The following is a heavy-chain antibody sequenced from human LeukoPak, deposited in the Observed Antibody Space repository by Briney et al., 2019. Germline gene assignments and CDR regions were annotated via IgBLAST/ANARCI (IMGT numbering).Heavy chain of an antibody. J-gene: IGHJ4*02. CDR2: IKXDXXXX. V-gene: IGHV3-7*01. CDR1: GFTFTNSW. CDR3: ARDTDGSLDY. D-gene: IGHD1-26*01. Sequence: GGSLRLSCAASGFTFTNSWMAXXXXXXXXXXEWVAXIKXDXXXXXXXXSXXXRXXXXRXNPKXSLYLQMNSLRADDTAVYYCARDTDGSLDYWGQGILVTVAS.